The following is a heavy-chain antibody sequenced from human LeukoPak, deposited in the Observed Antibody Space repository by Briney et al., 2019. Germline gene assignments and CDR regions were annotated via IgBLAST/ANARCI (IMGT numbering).Heavy chain of an antibody. CDR2: IYYSGRT. Sequence: PSETLSLTCTVSGGSISSSSYYWGWIRQPPGKGLEWIGSIYYSGRTYYNPSLKSRVTISVDTSKNQFSLKLSSVTAADTAVYYCARSISWTYEAFDIWGQGTMVTVSS. V-gene: IGHV4-39*01. D-gene: IGHD2-2*01. CDR1: GGSISSSSYY. J-gene: IGHJ3*02. CDR3: ARSISWTYEAFDI.